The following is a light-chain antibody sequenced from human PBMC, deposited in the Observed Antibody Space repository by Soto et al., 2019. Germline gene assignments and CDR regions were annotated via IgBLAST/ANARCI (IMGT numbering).Light chain of an antibody. Sequence: EIVMTQSPATLSVSPGERATLSCRASQSVSSNLAWYQQKPGQAPRLLIYGASTRATGIPARFSGSGSGTEFTLTISSLKSEDFAVYYGQQYNNWRTFGQGTKLEIK. V-gene: IGKV3-15*01. J-gene: IGKJ2*01. CDR3: QQYNNWRT. CDR1: QSVSSN. CDR2: GAS.